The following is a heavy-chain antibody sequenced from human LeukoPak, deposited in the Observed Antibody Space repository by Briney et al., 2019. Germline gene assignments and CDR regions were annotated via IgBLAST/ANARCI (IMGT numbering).Heavy chain of an antibody. J-gene: IGHJ5*02. Sequence: PGGSLRLSCAASGFTFDDYTIHWVRQAPGKGLEWVSLISWDGGSRYYADSVKGRFTISRDNAKNSLYLQMKSLRAEDTAVYYCARGKTSQNIVTRKTYNWFDPWGQGTLVTVSS. D-gene: IGHD2/OR15-2a*01. CDR3: ARGKTSQNIVTRKTYNWFDP. CDR1: GFTFDDYT. CDR2: ISWDGGSR. V-gene: IGHV3-43*01.